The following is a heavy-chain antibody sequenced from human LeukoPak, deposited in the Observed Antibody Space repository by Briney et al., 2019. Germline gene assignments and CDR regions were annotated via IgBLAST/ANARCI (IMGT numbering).Heavy chain of an antibody. CDR1: GYTFTSYG. CDR2: ISGYNGNT. CDR3: ARDYCNNPTCHTREFDY. J-gene: IGHJ4*02. Sequence: GASAKVSCKASGYTFTSYGISWMRQAPGQGLEWMGWISGYNGNTIYAQKLQGRVSMTTDTSTSTAYMDLRSLRSDDTAVYYCARDYCNNPTCHTREFDYWGQGTLVTVSS. D-gene: IGHD2/OR15-2a*01. V-gene: IGHV1-18*01.